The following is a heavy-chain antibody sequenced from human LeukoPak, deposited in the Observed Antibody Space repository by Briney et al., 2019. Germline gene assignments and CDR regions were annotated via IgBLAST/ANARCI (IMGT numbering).Heavy chain of an antibody. D-gene: IGHD2-15*01. Sequence: GGSLRLSCSASGFTFSTYNMNWVRQAPGKGLEWVANIKQDGSEKYSVDSVKGRFTISRDNAKNSMFLQMNSLRAEDTAVYYCARADCTGGSCYSSIGTGAFDIWGQGTMVTVSS. CDR3: ARADCTGGSCYSSIGTGAFDI. V-gene: IGHV3-7*01. J-gene: IGHJ3*02. CDR2: IKQDGSEK. CDR1: GFTFSTYN.